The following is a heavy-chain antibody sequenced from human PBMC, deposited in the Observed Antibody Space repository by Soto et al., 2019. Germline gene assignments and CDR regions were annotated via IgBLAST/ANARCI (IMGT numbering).Heavy chain of an antibody. CDR3: AREGTMVRGVIRTGYYGMDV. Sequence: SLRLSCAASGFTFSSYGMHWVRQAPGKGLEWVAVIWYDGSNKYYADSVKGRFTISRDNSKNTLYLQMNSLRAEDTAVYYCAREGTMVRGVIRTGYYGMDVWGQGTTVTVSS. V-gene: IGHV3-33*01. CDR2: IWYDGSNK. J-gene: IGHJ6*02. D-gene: IGHD3-10*01. CDR1: GFTFSSYG.